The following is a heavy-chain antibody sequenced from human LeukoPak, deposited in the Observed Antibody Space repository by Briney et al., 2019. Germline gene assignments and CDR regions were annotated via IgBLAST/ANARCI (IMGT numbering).Heavy chain of an antibody. CDR3: ARGRVYERPGGLLCFGEYPFYAYFDY. CDR1: GYTFTSYD. CDR2: MNPNSGNT. D-gene: IGHD3-10*01. J-gene: IGHJ4*02. V-gene: IGHV1-8*01. Sequence: ASVKVSCKASGYTFTSYDINWVRQATGQGLEWMGWMNPNSGNTGYAQKFQGRVTMTRNTSISTAYMELSSLRSEDTAVYYCARGRVYERPGGLLCFGEYPFYAYFDYWGQGTLVTVSS.